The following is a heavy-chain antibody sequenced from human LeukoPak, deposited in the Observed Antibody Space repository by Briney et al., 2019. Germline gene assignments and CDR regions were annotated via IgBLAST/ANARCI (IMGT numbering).Heavy chain of an antibody. J-gene: IGHJ4*02. CDR2: IRYDGSNK. D-gene: IGHD3-9*01. Sequence: GGSLRLSCAASGFTFSSYGMHWVRQAPGKGLEWVAFIRYDGSNKYYADSVKGRFTISRDNSKNTLYLQMNSLRAEDTAVYCCAKSYDILTGPDYWGQGTLVTVSS. CDR3: AKSYDILTGPDY. V-gene: IGHV3-30*02. CDR1: GFTFSSYG.